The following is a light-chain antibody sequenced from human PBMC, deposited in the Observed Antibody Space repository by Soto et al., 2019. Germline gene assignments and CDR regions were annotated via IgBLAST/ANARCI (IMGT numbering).Light chain of an antibody. J-gene: IGKJ4*01. Sequence: DIQMTQSPSSLSASVGDRVTITCRASQAISNYLAWYQQKPGKAPTLLIHAASTLQSGVSSRFSGSGSGTDFTLTIGSLQPEDVATYYCQKYNSVPLTFGGGTKVEIK. CDR2: AAS. CDR3: QKYNSVPLT. CDR1: QAISNY. V-gene: IGKV1-27*01.